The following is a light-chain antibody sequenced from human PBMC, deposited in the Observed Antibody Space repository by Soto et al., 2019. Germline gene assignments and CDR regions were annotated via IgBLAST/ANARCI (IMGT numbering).Light chain of an antibody. Sequence: QTVVTQEPSLTGSPGGTVTLTCGSSTGAVTSGHYPYWFQQKPGQAPRTLIYDISNKHSWTPARFSGSLLGGKAALTLSGAQPEDEADYYCLLSDRGARVFGGGTKVTVL. J-gene: IGLJ2*01. CDR3: LLSDRGARV. V-gene: IGLV7-46*01. CDR2: DIS. CDR1: TGAVTSGHY.